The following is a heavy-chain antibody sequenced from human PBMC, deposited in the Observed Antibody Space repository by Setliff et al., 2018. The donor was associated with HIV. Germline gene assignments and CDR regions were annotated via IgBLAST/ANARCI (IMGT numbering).Heavy chain of an antibody. J-gene: IGHJ6*03. V-gene: IGHV4-4*07. CDR2: IYSTGDT. CDR1: GDSISNFY. D-gene: IGHD3-10*01. CDR3: ARVGASGVPSTMDYYYYMDV. Sequence: PSETLSLTCSVSGDSISNFYWSWIRQPPGKGLEWVGHIYSTGDTNYNPSLKSRVTLSADTSKNQLSLSLTSVTAADTAVYYCARVGASGVPSTMDYYYYMDVWGKGTTVTVSS.